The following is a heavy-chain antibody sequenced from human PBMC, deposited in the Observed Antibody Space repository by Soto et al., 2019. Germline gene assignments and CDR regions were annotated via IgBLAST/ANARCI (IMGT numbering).Heavy chain of an antibody. V-gene: IGHV3-30*04. CDR1: GFTFSNYA. D-gene: IGHD5-12*01. CDR2: ISYDGRDE. J-gene: IGHJ4*02. CDR3: ARDSRTDGYKYDYFDY. Sequence: QVQLVESGGCVVQPGRSLRLSCTASGFTFSNYAIHWVREAPGKGLEWVALISYDGRDEYYADSVKGRFTISRDNSKNTLYLQMNSLRAEDTGMFYCARDSRTDGYKYDYFDYWGQGTLVTVSS.